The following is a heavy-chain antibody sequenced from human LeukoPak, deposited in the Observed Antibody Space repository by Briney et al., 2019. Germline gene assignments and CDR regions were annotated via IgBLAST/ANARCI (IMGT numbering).Heavy chain of an antibody. CDR1: GGSISSANSY. J-gene: IGHJ6*03. CDR3: ARASGYSGYDLGAYYYFYMDV. CDR2: IYTSGSS. Sequence: SETLPLTCTVSGGSISSANSYWNWIRQPAGKGLEWIGRIYTSGSSNYNPSLKSRVTISVDTSKNQFSLRLSSVTAADTAVYYCARASGYSGYDLGAYYYFYMDVWGKGTTVTVSS. D-gene: IGHD5-12*01. V-gene: IGHV4-61*02.